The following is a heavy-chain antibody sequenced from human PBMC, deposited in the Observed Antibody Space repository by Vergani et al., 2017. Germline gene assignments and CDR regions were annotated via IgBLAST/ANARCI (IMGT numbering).Heavy chain of an antibody. CDR3: ARVNTETNGHLYYYYYMDV. CDR1: GGSFTSYH. Sequence: QVQLQQWGGGLLKPSETLSLTCVVNGGSFTSYHWTWIRQSPGEGLEWVGDLDHTGRPDFNPSLKSRLTMSVDKSRNKFSLTLNSVTATDKAIYFCARVNTETNGHLYYYYYMDVWGQGTAVTVS. V-gene: IGHV4-34*01. D-gene: IGHD4-11*01. J-gene: IGHJ6*03. CDR2: LDHTGRP.